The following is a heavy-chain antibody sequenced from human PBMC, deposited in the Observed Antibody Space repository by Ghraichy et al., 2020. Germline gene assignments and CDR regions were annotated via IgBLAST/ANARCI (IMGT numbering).Heavy chain of an antibody. J-gene: IGHJ6*02. CDR1: GGTFSSYA. Sequence: SVKVSCKASGGTFSSYAISWVRQAPGQGLEWMGRIIPILGIANYAQKFQGRVTITADKSTSTAYMELSSLRSEDTAVYYCAREGYCSGGSCDRYCYYYGMDVWGQGTTVTVSS. D-gene: IGHD2-15*01. CDR2: IIPILGIA. CDR3: AREGYCSGGSCDRYCYYYGMDV. V-gene: IGHV1-69*04.